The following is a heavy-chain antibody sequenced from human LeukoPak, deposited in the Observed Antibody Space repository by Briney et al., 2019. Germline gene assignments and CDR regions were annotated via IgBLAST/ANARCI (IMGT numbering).Heavy chain of an antibody. CDR1: GGSISSGGYY. Sequence: SETLSLTCTVSGGSISSGGYYWSWIRQPPGKGLEWIVYIYHSGSTYYNPSLKSRVTISVDRSKNQFSLKLSSVTAADTAVYYCAREALYSGYGYNWFDPWGQGTLVTVSS. J-gene: IGHJ5*02. D-gene: IGHD5-12*01. CDR2: IYHSGST. V-gene: IGHV4-30-2*01. CDR3: AREALYSGYGYNWFDP.